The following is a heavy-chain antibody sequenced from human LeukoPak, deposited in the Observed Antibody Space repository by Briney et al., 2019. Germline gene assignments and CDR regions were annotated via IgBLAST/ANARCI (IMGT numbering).Heavy chain of an antibody. V-gene: IGHV4-59*01. Sequence: PSETLSLTCTVSGGSISSYYWSWIRQPPGKGLEWIGYIYYSGSTNYNPSLKSRVTISVDTSKNQFSLKLSSVTAADTAVYYCARALVPADLYYYYMDVWGKGTTVTVSS. J-gene: IGHJ6*03. CDR1: GGSISSYY. D-gene: IGHD2-2*01. CDR3: ARALVPADLYYYYMDV. CDR2: IYYSGST.